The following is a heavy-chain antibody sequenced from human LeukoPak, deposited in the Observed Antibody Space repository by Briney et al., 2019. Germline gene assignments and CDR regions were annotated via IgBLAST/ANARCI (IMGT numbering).Heavy chain of an antibody. V-gene: IGHV3-23*01. Sequence: SGGSLRLSCAASGFTFSTFAMIWVRQPPGKGLEWVSSIFPSGGEIHYADSVRGRFTISRDNSKSTLSLQMNSLRAEDTAVYYCARNMVRGYEDAFDIWGQGTMVTVSS. D-gene: IGHD3-10*01. CDR1: GFTFSTFA. J-gene: IGHJ3*02. CDR3: ARNMVRGYEDAFDI. CDR2: IFPSGGEI.